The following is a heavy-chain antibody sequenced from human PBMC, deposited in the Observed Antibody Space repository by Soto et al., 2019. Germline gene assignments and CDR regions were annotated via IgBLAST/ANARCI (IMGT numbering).Heavy chain of an antibody. D-gene: IGHD3-22*01. Sequence: GGSLRLSCVVSGRTVRTNSMNWVRQAPGKGLEWVSVIYSGDKTYYTDSVKGRFAISRDTSRNMLYLQMSSLRVEDTAVYYCARDTPLFSFGYQRGNYFDYWGQGALVTVSS. V-gene: IGHV3-66*01. J-gene: IGHJ4*02. CDR3: ARDTPLFSFGYQRGNYFDY. CDR2: IYSGDKT. CDR1: GRTVRTNS.